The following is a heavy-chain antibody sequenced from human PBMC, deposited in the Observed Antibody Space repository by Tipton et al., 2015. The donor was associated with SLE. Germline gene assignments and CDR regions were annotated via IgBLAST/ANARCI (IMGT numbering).Heavy chain of an antibody. Sequence: SLRLSCAASGFTFSSYWMHWVRQGPGKGLVWVSRIYSDGSSTNYADSVKGRFTISRDNAKNSLYLQMNSLRAEDTAVYYCANCGSSFDYWGQGTLVTVSS. CDR1: GFTFSSYW. D-gene: IGHD1-26*01. CDR3: ANCGSSFDY. CDR2: IYSDGSST. J-gene: IGHJ4*02. V-gene: IGHV3-74*01.